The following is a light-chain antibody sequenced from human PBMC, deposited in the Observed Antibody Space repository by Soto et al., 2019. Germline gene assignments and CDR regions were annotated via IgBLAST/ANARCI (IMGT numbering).Light chain of an antibody. J-gene: IGKJ2*01. Sequence: DIVMTQTPLSLSVTPGQPASISCKSSQSHLYSNGKTYIYWYLQKPGQPPRLLIYDVSSRFSGVPDRFSGGGSAKDFTLKINRVEAEDVGVYYYMQSIQFPRTFGQGTKLDIK. CDR2: DVS. V-gene: IGKV2D-29*01. CDR1: QSHLYSNGKTY. CDR3: MQSIQFPRT.